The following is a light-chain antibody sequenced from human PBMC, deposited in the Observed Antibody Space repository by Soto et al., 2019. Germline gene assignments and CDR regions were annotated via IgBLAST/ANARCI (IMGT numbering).Light chain of an antibody. CDR2: GAS. CDR3: QQRSNWRGT. CDR1: QSVSSSY. V-gene: IGKV3D-20*02. Sequence: EIVLTQSPATLSLSPGERATLSCRASQSVSSSYLAWYQQKPGQAPRLLIYGASSRATGIPARFSGSGSGTDFTLTISSLEPEHFAVYYCQQRSNWRGTFGQGTKVDIK. J-gene: IGKJ1*01.